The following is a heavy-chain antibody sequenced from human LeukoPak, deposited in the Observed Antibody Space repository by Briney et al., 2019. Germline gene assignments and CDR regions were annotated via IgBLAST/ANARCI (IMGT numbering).Heavy chain of an antibody. J-gene: IGHJ3*02. CDR1: GFTVSSKY. Sequence: PGGPLRLSCAASGFTVSSKYMSWVRQAPGRGLEWVSLIYSDGTTYYADSVKGRFTISRDNSKNTLNLQMNSLRAEDTAVYYCARDYDILTGSASDIWGQGTMVTVSS. CDR2: IYSDGTT. V-gene: IGHV3-66*01. CDR3: ARDYDILTGSASDI. D-gene: IGHD3-9*01.